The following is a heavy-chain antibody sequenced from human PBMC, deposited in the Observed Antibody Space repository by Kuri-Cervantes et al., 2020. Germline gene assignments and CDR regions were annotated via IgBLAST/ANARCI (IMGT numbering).Heavy chain of an antibody. Sequence: GESLKISCAASGFTFSSYAMSWVRQAPGKGLEWVSAISGSGGSTYYADSVKGRFTISRDNSKNTLYLQMNSLRAEDTAVYYCARDGGLTHTQGGYGLDFWGQGTTVTVSS. V-gene: IGHV3-23*01. D-gene: IGHD3-16*01. CDR2: ISGSGGST. CDR1: GFTFSSYA. J-gene: IGHJ6*02. CDR3: ARDGGLTHTQGGYGLDF.